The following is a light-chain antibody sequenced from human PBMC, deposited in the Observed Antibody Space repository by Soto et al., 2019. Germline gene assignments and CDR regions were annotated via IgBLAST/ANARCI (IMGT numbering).Light chain of an antibody. CDR3: QSYDRSLSGKV. CDR1: SSNIGAGYD. J-gene: IGLJ1*01. V-gene: IGLV1-40*01. CDR2: DNI. Sequence: QSVLTQPPSVSGAPGQRVTISCTGSSSNIGAGYDVHWYQHLPGTAPQLLIYDNINRPSGVPDRFSGSRSGTSASLAISGLHAEDEADYYCQSYDRSLSGKVFGTGTKVTVL.